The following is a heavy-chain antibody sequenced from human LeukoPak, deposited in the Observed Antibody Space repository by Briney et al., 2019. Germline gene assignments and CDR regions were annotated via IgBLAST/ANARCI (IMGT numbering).Heavy chain of an antibody. D-gene: IGHD4-17*01. CDR3: TRRPVDYGDYCFDY. V-gene: IGHV3-73*01. CDR1: GVTSSGSA. Sequence: PRGSLRLSRAASGVTSSGSAMHWVCPASGKGLGWVGRIRSKANSYETAHAASVNGRLTISRDDSKNTAYRQMTSLKTKDPSVYYCTRRPVDYGDYCFDYWSQGTLVTVSS. CDR2: IRSKANSYET. J-gene: IGHJ4*02.